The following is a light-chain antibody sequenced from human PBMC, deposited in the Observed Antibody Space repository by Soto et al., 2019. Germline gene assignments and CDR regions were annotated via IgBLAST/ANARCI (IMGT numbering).Light chain of an antibody. V-gene: IGKV3-20*01. CDR3: HQYGTVPWT. CDR1: QSVPSSY. Sequence: EVVLTQSPGTSSLSPGERATVSCRASQSVPSSYLPWYQQKAGQAPRLLIYGSSSRATGVPDRFSGSGSGTGSTLTITRLEPEDFAVYYCHQYGTVPWTFGRGTKVDIK. CDR2: GSS. J-gene: IGKJ1*01.